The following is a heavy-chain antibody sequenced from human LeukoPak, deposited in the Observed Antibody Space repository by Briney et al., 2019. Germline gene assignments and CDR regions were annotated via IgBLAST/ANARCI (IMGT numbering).Heavy chain of an antibody. Sequence: PSQTLSLTCTVSGGSIGSGGYYWSWIRQHPGKGLEWIGYIYYSGSTYYNPSLKSRVTISVDTSKNQFSLKRSSVPAADPAVYYCARVAPGAFDYWAQETLVTVSS. CDR3: ARVAPGAFDY. CDR2: IYYSGST. CDR1: GGSIGSGGYY. V-gene: IGHV4-31*03. D-gene: IGHD3-10*01. J-gene: IGHJ4*02.